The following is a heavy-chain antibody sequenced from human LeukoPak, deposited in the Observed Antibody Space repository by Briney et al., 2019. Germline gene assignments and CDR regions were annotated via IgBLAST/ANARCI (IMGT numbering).Heavy chain of an antibody. D-gene: IGHD6-19*01. CDR3: AKEQNSGWRDFDY. V-gene: IGHV3-30*18. CDR1: GCTFSTYG. CDR2: ISYDGSEK. J-gene: IGHJ4*02. Sequence: GGSLRLSCAASGCTFSTYGMHWVRQAPGRGLEWVAVISYDGSEKYYPDSVKGRFTISRDNSRNTVFLQMNSLRAEDTAVYYCAKEQNSGWRDFDYWGQGTLVTVSS.